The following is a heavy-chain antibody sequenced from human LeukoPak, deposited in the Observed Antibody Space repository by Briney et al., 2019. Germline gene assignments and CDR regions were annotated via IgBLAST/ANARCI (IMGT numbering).Heavy chain of an antibody. CDR1: GGSISSSSYY. J-gene: IGHJ4*02. Sequence: SETLSLTCTVSGGSISSSSYYWGWIRQPPGKGLEWIGSIYLSGSTYYNPSLKSRVTISVDTSKNQFSLKLSSVTAADMAVYYCARDADYYGSGSYDYWGQGTLVTVSS. D-gene: IGHD3-10*01. CDR3: ARDADYYGSGSYDY. V-gene: IGHV4-39*07. CDR2: IYLSGST.